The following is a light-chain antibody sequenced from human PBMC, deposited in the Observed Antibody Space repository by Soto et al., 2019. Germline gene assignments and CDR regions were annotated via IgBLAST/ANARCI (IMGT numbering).Light chain of an antibody. CDR3: QQYNDWPPET. J-gene: IGKJ1*01. CDR2: GAT. V-gene: IGKV3-15*01. CDR1: QSVTSN. Sequence: IVLTQSPATLSLSPGKRATLSCRASQSVTSNLSWYQQNPGQAARRLVYGATSRATGIPARISSSRSWTEFTLPISSLQYEDFAAYYCQQYNDWPPETFGQGTKVDIK.